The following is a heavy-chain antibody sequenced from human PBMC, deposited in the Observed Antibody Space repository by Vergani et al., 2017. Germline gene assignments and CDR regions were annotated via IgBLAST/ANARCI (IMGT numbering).Heavy chain of an antibody. Sequence: VQLVQSGAEVKKPGASVKVSCKVSGYTLTELSMHWVRQAPGKGLEWMGGFDPEDGETIYAQKFQGRVTMTEDTSTDTAYMELSSLRSEDTAVYYCATGGRYCSSTSCPKGDYYGMDVWGQGTTVTVSS. CDR1: GYTLTELS. V-gene: IGHV1-24*01. D-gene: IGHD2-2*01. CDR3: ATGGRYCSSTSCPKGDYYGMDV. J-gene: IGHJ6*02. CDR2: FDPEDGET.